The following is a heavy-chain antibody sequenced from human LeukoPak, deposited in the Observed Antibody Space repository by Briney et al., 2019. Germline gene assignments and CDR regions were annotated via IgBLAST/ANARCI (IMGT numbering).Heavy chain of an antibody. D-gene: IGHD6-13*01. J-gene: IGHJ3*01. Sequence: PGGSLRLSCAASGFTFSSFGMHWVRQAPGKGLEWVAFIQYDGSNKYYADSLKGRITISRDTSKNTLYLQVNSLRADDTAIYYCAKSRGYSSSWDDAFDVWGQGTMVIVSS. CDR3: AKSRGYSSSWDDAFDV. CDR2: IQYDGSNK. V-gene: IGHV3-30*02. CDR1: GFTFSSFG.